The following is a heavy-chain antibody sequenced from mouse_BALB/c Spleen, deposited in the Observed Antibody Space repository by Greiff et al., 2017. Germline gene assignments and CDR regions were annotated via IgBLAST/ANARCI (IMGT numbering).Heavy chain of an antibody. CDR2: INPYNDGT. D-gene: IGHD2-1*01. J-gene: IGHJ4*01. CDR3: AREGGYGNYDYYAMDY. V-gene: IGHV1-14*01. CDR1: GYTFTSYV. Sequence: EVQLQQSGPELVKPGASVKMSCKASGYTFTSYVMHWVKQKPGQGLEWIGYINPYNDGTKYNEKFKGKATLTSDKSSSTAYMELSSLTSEDSAVYYCAREGGYGNYDYYAMDYWGQGTSVTVSS.